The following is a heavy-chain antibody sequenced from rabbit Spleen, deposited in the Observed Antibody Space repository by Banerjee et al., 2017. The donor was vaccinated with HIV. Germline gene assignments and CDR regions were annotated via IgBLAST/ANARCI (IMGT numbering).Heavy chain of an antibody. V-gene: IGHV1S45*01. CDR3: ARGSGGGGYPSNL. CDR2: IYGGSSGAT. Sequence: EESGGDLVKPEGSLTLTCTASGFSFSSSYWICWVRQAPGKGLEWIACIYGGSSGATHYASWAKGRFTISKTSSTTVTLQMTSLTAADTATYFCARGSGGGGYPSNLWGPGTLVTVS. J-gene: IGHJ4*01. CDR1: GFSFSSSYW. D-gene: IGHD8-1*01.